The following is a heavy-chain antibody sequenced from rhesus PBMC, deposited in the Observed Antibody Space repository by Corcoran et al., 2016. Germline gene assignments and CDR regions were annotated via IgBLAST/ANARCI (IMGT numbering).Heavy chain of an antibody. Sequence: EVQLVQSGAEVKRPGESLKISCKTSGYRFTSYWISWVRQMPGKGLELMGAIDPSDSDTSYNPSFQGQVTISSDKSISTAYLQWSRLKASDTATYYCAKETRYVNYGYGLDSWGQGVVVTVSS. V-gene: IGHV5-20*01. D-gene: IGHD2-2*01. CDR2: IDPSDSDT. CDR3: AKETRYVNYGYGLDS. CDR1: GYRFTSYW. J-gene: IGHJ6*01.